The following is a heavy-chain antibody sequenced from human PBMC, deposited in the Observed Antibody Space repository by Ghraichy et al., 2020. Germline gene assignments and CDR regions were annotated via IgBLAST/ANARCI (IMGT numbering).Heavy chain of an antibody. D-gene: IGHD6-19*01. Sequence: GGSLRLSCAASGFTFSSYSMNWVRQAPGKGLEWVSSISSSSSYIYYADSVKGRFTISRDNAKNSLYLQMNSLRAEDTAVYYCASWGLAVAGYYYYGMDVWGQGTTVTVSS. CDR3: ASWGLAVAGYYYYGMDV. V-gene: IGHV3-21*01. CDR2: ISSSSSYI. J-gene: IGHJ6*02. CDR1: GFTFSSYS.